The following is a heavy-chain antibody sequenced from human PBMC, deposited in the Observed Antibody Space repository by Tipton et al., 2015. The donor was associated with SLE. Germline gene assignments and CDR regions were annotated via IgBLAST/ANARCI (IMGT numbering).Heavy chain of an antibody. Sequence: TLSLTCAVYGGSFSGYYWSWIRQPPGKGLEWIGEINHSGSTNYNPSLKSRVTISVDTSKNQFSLKLSSVTAADTAVYYCARDKLDIGSSFNWGQGTLVTVSS. CDR2: INHSGST. CDR3: ARDKLDIGSSFN. D-gene: IGHD6-13*01. CDR1: GGSFSGYY. J-gene: IGHJ4*02. V-gene: IGHV4-34*01.